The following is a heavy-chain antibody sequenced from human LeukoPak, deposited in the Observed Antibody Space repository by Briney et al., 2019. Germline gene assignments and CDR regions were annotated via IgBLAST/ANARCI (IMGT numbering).Heavy chain of an antibody. D-gene: IGHD2-8*01. CDR3: ARDQFPVYAGWFDP. CDR2: IYTSGST. Sequence: SQTLSLTCTVSGGSISSGSYYWSWIRQPAGKGLEWIGRIYTSGSTNYNPSLKSRVTISVDTSKNQFSLKLSSVTAADTAVYYCARDQFPVYAGWFDPWGQGTLVTVSS. J-gene: IGHJ5*02. V-gene: IGHV4-61*02. CDR1: GGSISSGSYY.